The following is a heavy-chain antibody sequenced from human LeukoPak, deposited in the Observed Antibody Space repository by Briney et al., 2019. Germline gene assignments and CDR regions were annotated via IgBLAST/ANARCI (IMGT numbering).Heavy chain of an antibody. Sequence: GASVKVSCKASGYTFTSYDINWVRQATGQGLEWMGWVTSDNRDTKYAPKFQGRVTMTTDMSSTTAYMELRSLRSDDTAVYYCARGSHEYWNDYWGQGTLVTVSS. CDR3: ARGSHEYWNDY. CDR2: VTSDNRDT. J-gene: IGHJ4*02. V-gene: IGHV1-18*01. D-gene: IGHD1-1*01. CDR1: GYTFTSYD.